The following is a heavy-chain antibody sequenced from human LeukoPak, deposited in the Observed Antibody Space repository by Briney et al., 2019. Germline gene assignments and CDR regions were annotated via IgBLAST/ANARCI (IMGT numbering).Heavy chain of an antibody. CDR2: IYYSGST. Sequence: SETLSLTCTVSGGSISSYYWSWIRQPPGKGLEWIGYIYYSGSTNYNPSLKSRVTISVDTSKNQFSPKLSSVTAADTAVYYCASKGLVGALDYWGQGTLVTVSS. D-gene: IGHD1-26*01. CDR1: GGSISSYY. CDR3: ASKGLVGALDY. J-gene: IGHJ4*02. V-gene: IGHV4-59*01.